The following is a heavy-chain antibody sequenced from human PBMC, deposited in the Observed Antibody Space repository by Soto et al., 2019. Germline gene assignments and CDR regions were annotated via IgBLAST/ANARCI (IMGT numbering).Heavy chain of an antibody. CDR3: ARESRDSSGYSSVSGMDV. D-gene: IGHD3-22*01. Sequence: ASVKVSCKASGGTFSSYAISWVRQAPGQGLEWMGGIIPIFGTANYAQKFQGRVTITADESTSTAYMELSSLRSEDTAVYYCARESRDSSGYSSVSGMDVWGQGTTVTVSS. CDR2: IIPIFGTA. V-gene: IGHV1-69*13. CDR1: GGTFSSYA. J-gene: IGHJ6*02.